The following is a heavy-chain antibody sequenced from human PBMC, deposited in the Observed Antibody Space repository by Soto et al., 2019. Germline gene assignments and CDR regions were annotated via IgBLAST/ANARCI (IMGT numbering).Heavy chain of an antibody. CDR2: INHSGST. CDR3: ASAARGIAARAFDY. D-gene: IGHD6-6*01. J-gene: IGHJ4*02. CDR1: GWSFSGYY. Sequence: XETLHLTCAVYGWSFSGYYWSWIRQPPGKGLEWIGEINHSGSTNYNPSLKSRVTISVDTSKNQFSLKLSSVTAADTAVYYCASAARGIAARAFDYWGQGTLVTVSS. V-gene: IGHV4-34*01.